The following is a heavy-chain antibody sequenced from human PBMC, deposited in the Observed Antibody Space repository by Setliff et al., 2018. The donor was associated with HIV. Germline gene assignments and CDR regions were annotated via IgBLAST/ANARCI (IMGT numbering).Heavy chain of an antibody. D-gene: IGHD3-22*01. Sequence: SETLSLTCTVSGGSISSGSDYWSWIRQPPGKGLEWIGSIYYSGSTYYNPSLKSRVTISVDTSKNQFSLKLSSVTAADTAVYYCARRWSYYYDLFDYWGQGTLVTVSS. CDR1: GGSISSGSDY. CDR3: ARRWSYYYDLFDY. CDR2: IYYSGST. J-gene: IGHJ4*02. V-gene: IGHV4-39*01.